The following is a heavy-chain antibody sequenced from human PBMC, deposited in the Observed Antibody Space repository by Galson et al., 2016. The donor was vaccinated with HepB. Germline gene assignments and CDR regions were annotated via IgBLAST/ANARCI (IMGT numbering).Heavy chain of an antibody. D-gene: IGHD3-10*01. J-gene: IGHJ3*01. CDR1: GFTFNYYW. Sequence: SLRLSCAASGFTFNYYWMHWVRQAPGKGLVWVSHIHNDGSKITYADSVKGRFTISRDNAKNMLYLQMSSLRAEDTAVYYCARGEWGGFNVWGQGTLVTVSS. CDR2: IHNDGSKI. CDR3: ARGEWGGFNV. V-gene: IGHV3-74*01.